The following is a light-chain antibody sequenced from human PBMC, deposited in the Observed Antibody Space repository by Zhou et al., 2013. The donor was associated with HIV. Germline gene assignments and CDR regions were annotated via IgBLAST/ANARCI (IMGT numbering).Light chain of an antibody. Sequence: EIMLTQSPGTLSLSPGERATLSCRASQSVRNTYLAWYQQKRGQAPRVLLYGAVTRVAGVPARFSGSGSGTEFTLTISSLQTEDFATYFCQQYSVWPPYTFGQGTKLEIK. V-gene: IGKV3-20*01. CDR1: QSVRNTY. CDR3: QQYSVWPPYT. J-gene: IGKJ2*01. CDR2: GAV.